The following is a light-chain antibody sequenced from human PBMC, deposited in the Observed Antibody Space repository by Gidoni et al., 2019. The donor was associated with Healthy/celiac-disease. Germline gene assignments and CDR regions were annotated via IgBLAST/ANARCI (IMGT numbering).Light chain of an antibody. V-gene: IGKV1-8*01. CDR1: QGISIY. Sequence: AIRMTQSPSSFSASTGDRVTITCRASQGISIYLAWYQQKPGKAPKLLIYAASTFQSGVPSRFSGSGSGTDFTLTISCLQSEDFATYYCQQYYRYPLTFGQGTKLEIK. CDR2: AAS. J-gene: IGKJ2*01. CDR3: QQYYRYPLT.